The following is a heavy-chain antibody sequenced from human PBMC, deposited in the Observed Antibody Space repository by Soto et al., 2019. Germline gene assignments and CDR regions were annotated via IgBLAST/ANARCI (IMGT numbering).Heavy chain of an antibody. D-gene: IGHD6-19*01. CDR2: IYPGDSDT. Sequence: LXISCKDSRYSCTSYWIGWVRQMPGKGLEWMGIIYPGDSDTRYSPSFQGQVTISADKSISTAYLQWSSLKASDTAMYYCARQGSGWYNWFDHWGQGTLVTVSS. J-gene: IGHJ5*02. CDR3: ARQGSGWYNWFDH. CDR1: RYSCTSYW. V-gene: IGHV5-51*01.